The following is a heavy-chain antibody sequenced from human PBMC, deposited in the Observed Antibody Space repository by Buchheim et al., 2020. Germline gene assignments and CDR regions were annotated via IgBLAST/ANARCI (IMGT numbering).Heavy chain of an antibody. Sequence: QVQLVESGGGVVQPGRSLRLSCAASGFTFSSYAMHWVRQAPGKGLEWVAVISYDGSNKYYADSVKGRFTISRDNSQNTLYLQMNSLRAEDTAVYYCAPRRSGYYPFDYWGQGTL. CDR2: ISYDGSNK. D-gene: IGHD3-3*01. V-gene: IGHV3-30*03. CDR3: APRRSGYYPFDY. J-gene: IGHJ4*02. CDR1: GFTFSSYA.